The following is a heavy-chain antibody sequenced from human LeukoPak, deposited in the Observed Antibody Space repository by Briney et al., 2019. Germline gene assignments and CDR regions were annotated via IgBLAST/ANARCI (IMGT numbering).Heavy chain of an antibody. CDR3: ATLYSSGWYYPFVY. D-gene: IGHD6-19*01. CDR2: MNPNSGNT. J-gene: IGHJ4*02. V-gene: IGHV1-8*01. Sequence: GASVKVSCKASGYTFTSYDINWVRQATGQGLEWMGWMNPNSGNTGYAQKFQGRVTMTRNTSISTAYMELSSLRSEDTAVYYCATLYSSGWYYPFVYWGQGTLVTVSS. CDR1: GYTFTSYD.